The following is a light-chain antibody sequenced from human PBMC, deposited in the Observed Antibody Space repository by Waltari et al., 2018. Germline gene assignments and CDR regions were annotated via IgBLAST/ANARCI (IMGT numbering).Light chain of an antibody. CDR3: QASYTTPYS. Sequence: DLQMTQSPSSLSASVGDRVTISCRASKNIRSYLSWYQQKPGIAPKLVIYAASTLQSGVPSRFSGSGSGTNFTLTITSLQVEDFATYFCQASYTTPYSFGQGTKVEIK. CDR2: AAS. V-gene: IGKV1-39*01. CDR1: KNIRSY. J-gene: IGKJ2*03.